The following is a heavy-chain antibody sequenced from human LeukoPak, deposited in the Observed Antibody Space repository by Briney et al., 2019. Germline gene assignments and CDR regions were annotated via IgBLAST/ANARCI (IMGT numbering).Heavy chain of an antibody. J-gene: IGHJ4*02. V-gene: IGHV4-34*01. Sequence: SDTLSLTCAVYGGSFSGYYWSWIRQPPGKGLEWIGEINHSGSTNYNPSLKSRVTISVDTSKNQFSLKLSSVTAADTAVYYCARANCGGDCPFDYWGQGTLVTVSS. CDR2: INHSGST. D-gene: IGHD2-21*02. CDR1: GGSFSGYY. CDR3: ARANCGGDCPFDY.